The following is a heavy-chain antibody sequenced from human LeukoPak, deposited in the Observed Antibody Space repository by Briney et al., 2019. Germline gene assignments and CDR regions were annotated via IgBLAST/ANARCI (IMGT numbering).Heavy chain of an antibody. CDR1: GYTLTGYY. Sequence: ASVKVSCKASGYTLTGYYIHWVRQAPGQGLEWMGWINPTHGGTNFAQKFQGRVTMTRDTSITTAYMELSRLTSDDTAMYYCAIVTTADGYWGQGTPLTVSS. D-gene: IGHD4-17*01. V-gene: IGHV1-2*02. J-gene: IGHJ4*02. CDR3: AIVTTADGY. CDR2: INPTHGGT.